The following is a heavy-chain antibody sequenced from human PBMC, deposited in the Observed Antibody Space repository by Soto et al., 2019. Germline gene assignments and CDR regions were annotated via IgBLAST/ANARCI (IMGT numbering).Heavy chain of an antibody. D-gene: IGHD1-1*01. CDR3: ARDGERDTGLNFYYYLHGMDA. CDR1: GYTFTGYY. Sequence: GASVKVSCKASGYTFTGYYVHWVRQAPGQGLEWMGWINPNSGDTYLAQRFQGRVTMNRDTSIGTAYMELRGLTSDDTAVYYCARDGERDTGLNFYYYLHGMDAWGQGTRVTVSS. CDR2: INPNSGDT. J-gene: IGHJ6*02. V-gene: IGHV1-2*02.